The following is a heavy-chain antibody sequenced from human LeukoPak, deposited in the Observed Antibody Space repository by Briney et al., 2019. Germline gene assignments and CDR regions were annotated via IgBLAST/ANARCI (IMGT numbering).Heavy chain of an antibody. V-gene: IGHV4-39*07. CDR1: GGSIGSGSY. D-gene: IGHD3-22*01. Sequence: SETLSLICTVSGGSIGSGSYWGWIRQSPGKGLEWIGSIYYSGSTYYNPSLKSRVTISVDASKNQFSLKLSSVTAADTAVYYCARGEDSSGYYYYWGQGTLVTVSS. CDR2: IYYSGST. CDR3: ARGEDSSGYYYY. J-gene: IGHJ4*02.